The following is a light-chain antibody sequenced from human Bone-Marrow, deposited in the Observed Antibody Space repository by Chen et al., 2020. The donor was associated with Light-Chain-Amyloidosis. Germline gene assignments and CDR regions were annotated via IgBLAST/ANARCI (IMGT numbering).Light chain of an antibody. CDR1: NIGSKS. V-gene: IGLV3-21*02. Sequence: SYVLTHPPSFSVAPGQTARITRGGDNIGSKSVHWYHHKPGQAPALVVYDDNDRPSGIPERLSGYNSGNTATLTITRVEAGDEADYFCQVWDSSSDPSVVFGGGTKLTVL. J-gene: IGLJ2*01. CDR2: DDN. CDR3: QVWDSSSDPSVV.